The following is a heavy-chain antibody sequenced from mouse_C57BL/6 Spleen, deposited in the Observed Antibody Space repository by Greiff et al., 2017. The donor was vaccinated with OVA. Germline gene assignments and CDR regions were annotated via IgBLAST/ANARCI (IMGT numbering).Heavy chain of an antibody. CDR2: IRNKANGYTT. Sequence: EVHLVESGGGLVQPGGSLSLSCAASGFTFTDYYMSWVRQPPGKALEWLGFIRNKANGYTTEYSASVKGRFTISRDNSQSILYLQMNALRAEDSATYYCARLDYYGSSYAMDYWGQGTSVTVSS. CDR3: ARLDYYGSSYAMDY. CDR1: GFTFTDYY. D-gene: IGHD1-1*01. V-gene: IGHV7-3*01. J-gene: IGHJ4*01.